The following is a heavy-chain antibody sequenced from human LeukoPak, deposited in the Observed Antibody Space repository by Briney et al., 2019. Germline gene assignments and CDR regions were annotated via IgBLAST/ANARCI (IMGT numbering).Heavy chain of an antibody. CDR2: ISSSSSYI. D-gene: IGHD3-10*01. J-gene: IGHJ4*02. Sequence: GGSLRLSCAASGFTVSSSYMSWVRQAPGKGLEWVSSISSSSSYIYYADSVKGRFTISRDNAKNSLYLQMNSLRVEDTAVYYCATRRFGELTYWGQGTLVTVSS. CDR3: ATRRFGELTY. V-gene: IGHV3-21*01. CDR1: GFTVSSSY.